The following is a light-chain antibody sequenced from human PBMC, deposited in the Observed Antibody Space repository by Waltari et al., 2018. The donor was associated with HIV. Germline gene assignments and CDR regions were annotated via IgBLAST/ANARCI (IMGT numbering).Light chain of an antibody. CDR1: TSTVRNNY. CDR3: AGWQDRLSCRR. J-gene: IGLJ2*01. V-gene: IGLV1-47*02. Sequence: QSVLAQPRSVSGTPGQTVNISCSGSTSTVRNNYVYWYQQVTGVDPKLFIYSNNQRPSGFPDHCSGSEPGPSASLAIRGLRTEDEAEYYGAGWQDRLSCRRFGGGTKVTVL. CDR2: SNN.